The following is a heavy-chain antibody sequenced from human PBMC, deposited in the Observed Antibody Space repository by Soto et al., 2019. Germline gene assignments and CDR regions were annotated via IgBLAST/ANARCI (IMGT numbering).Heavy chain of an antibody. Sequence: SVKVSCKASGGTFSSYAISWVRQAPGQGLEWMGGIIPIFGTANYAQKFQGRVTITADKSTSTAYMELSSLRAEDTAVYYCAASRRSWAYYYYGMDVWGQGTTVTVSS. CDR1: GGTFSSYA. V-gene: IGHV1-69*06. CDR2: IIPIFGTA. D-gene: IGHD6-13*01. CDR3: AASRRSWAYYYYGMDV. J-gene: IGHJ6*02.